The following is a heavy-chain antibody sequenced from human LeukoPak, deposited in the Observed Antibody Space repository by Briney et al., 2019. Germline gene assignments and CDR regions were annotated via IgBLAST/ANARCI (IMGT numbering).Heavy chain of an antibody. J-gene: IGHJ5*02. V-gene: IGHV1-2*02. CDR3: ARSYFDVLTNYYMWLAP. CDR2: INLNSGDT. CDR1: GYTFTDYY. Sequence: ASVKVSCKASGYTFTDYYVHWVRQAPGQGLEWMGWINLNSGDTYYAQNFQDRVTMTGDTSISTAYLELSSLRSDDTAVFYCARSYFDVLTNYYMWLAPWGQGTLVTVSS. D-gene: IGHD3-9*01.